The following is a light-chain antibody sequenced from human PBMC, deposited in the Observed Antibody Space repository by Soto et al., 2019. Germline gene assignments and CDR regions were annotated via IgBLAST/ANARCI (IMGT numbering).Light chain of an antibody. Sequence: QSALTQPPSASGSAGQSVTISCTGTSTDVGGYNYVSWYQQHPGKAPKLMIYEVSKRPSGVPDRFSGSKSGNTASLTVSGLQAEDEADYYCSSYAGNNIHYVFGTGTKRTVL. CDR3: SSYAGNNIHYV. CDR2: EVS. J-gene: IGLJ1*01. CDR1: STDVGGYNY. V-gene: IGLV2-8*01.